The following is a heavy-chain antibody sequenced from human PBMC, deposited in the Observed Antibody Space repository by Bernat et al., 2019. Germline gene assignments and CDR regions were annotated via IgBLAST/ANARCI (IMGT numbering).Heavy chain of an antibody. Sequence: QVQLVESGGGVVQPGGSLRLSCAASGFTFTTYAMHWVRQAPGKGLEWVAVVSYEGNNKYYSDSVKGRFTISRDNSKNTLFLQMNSLRDEDTAVYYCARSPYSSASSSRLDHWGQGTLVTVSS. J-gene: IGHJ5*02. V-gene: IGHV3-30*01. CDR1: GFTFTTYA. CDR2: VSYEGNNK. CDR3: ARSPYSSASSSRLDH. D-gene: IGHD6-19*01.